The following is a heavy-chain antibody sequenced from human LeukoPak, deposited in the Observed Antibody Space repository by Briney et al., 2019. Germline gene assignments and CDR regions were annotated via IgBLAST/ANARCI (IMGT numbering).Heavy chain of an antibody. J-gene: IGHJ4*02. CDR2: ISGSGGST. V-gene: IGHV3-23*01. Sequence: PGGSLRLSCAASGFTFSSYAMSWVRQAPGKGLEWVSTISGSGGSTYYADSVKGRFTISRDNSKNTLYLQMNSLGAEDTAVYYCAKGSYCSSTSCPYYWGQGTLVTVSS. CDR1: GFTFSSYA. CDR3: AKGSYCSSTSCPYY. D-gene: IGHD2-2*01.